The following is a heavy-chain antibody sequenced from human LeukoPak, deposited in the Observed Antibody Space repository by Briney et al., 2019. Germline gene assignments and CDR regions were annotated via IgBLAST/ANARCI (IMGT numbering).Heavy chain of an antibody. J-gene: IGHJ4*02. CDR2: INGIGGST. V-gene: IGHV3-23*01. Sequence: GGTLRLSCAASGLTFRSYGMGWVRQAPGKGLEWVSSINGIGGSTYYADSVKGRFTISRDNSKNTLYLQMNSLRAEDTAVYYCAKPARTDYADYWGQGTLVTVSS. D-gene: IGHD1-14*01. CDR3: AKPARTDYADY. CDR1: GLTFRSYG.